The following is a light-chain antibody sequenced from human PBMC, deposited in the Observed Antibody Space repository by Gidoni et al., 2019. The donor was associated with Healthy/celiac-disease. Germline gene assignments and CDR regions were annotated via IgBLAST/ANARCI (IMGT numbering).Light chain of an antibody. CDR2: CAS. Sequence: ELELPQSPGPLSLSPGERATLSCRASQSVSSSYLAWYQQKPGQAPRLLIYCASSRATGIPDRFSGSGSGTDFTLTISRLEPEDFAVYYCQQYGSSPRTFGQGTKVEIK. J-gene: IGKJ1*01. CDR1: QSVSSSY. CDR3: QQYGSSPRT. V-gene: IGKV3-20*01.